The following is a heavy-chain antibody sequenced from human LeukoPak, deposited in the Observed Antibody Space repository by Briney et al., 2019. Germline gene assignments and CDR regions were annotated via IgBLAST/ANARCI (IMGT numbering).Heavy chain of an antibody. J-gene: IGHJ4*02. D-gene: IGHD6-13*01. Sequence: SETLSLTCTVSGGSISSSSYYWGWIRQPPGKGLEWIGSIYYSGSTYYNPSLKSRVTISVDTSKNQFSLKLSSVTAADTAVCYCARPPYSSSWYYFDYWGQGTLVTVSS. V-gene: IGHV4-39*01. CDR3: ARPPYSSSWYYFDY. CDR1: GGSISSSSYY. CDR2: IYYSGST.